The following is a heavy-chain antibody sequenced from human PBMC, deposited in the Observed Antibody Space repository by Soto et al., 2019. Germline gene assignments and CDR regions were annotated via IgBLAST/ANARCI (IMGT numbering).Heavy chain of an antibody. Sequence: SETLSLTCAVSSGSLSRSNWGSWVRPPPGEGLEWIGEIYHSGSTNYNPSLKSRVTISVDKSKNQFSLKLSSVTAADTAVYYCARVKDCSSTSCYGWFDPWGQGTLVTVSS. CDR3: ARVKDCSSTSCYGWFDP. V-gene: IGHV4-4*02. CDR2: IYHSGST. CDR1: SGSLSRSNW. J-gene: IGHJ5*02. D-gene: IGHD2-2*01.